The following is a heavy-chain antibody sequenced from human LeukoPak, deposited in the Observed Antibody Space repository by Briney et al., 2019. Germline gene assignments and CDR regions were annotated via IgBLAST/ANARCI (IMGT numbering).Heavy chain of an antibody. CDR3: ARGGWQLYFDY. CDR1: GGTFISYA. Sequence: ASVKVSCKASGGTFISYAISWVRQAPGQGLEWMGRIIPILGIANYAQKFQGRVTITADKSTSTAYMELSRLRSDDTAVYYCARGGWQLYFDYWGQGTLVTVSS. J-gene: IGHJ4*02. V-gene: IGHV1-69*04. D-gene: IGHD6-13*01. CDR2: IIPILGIA.